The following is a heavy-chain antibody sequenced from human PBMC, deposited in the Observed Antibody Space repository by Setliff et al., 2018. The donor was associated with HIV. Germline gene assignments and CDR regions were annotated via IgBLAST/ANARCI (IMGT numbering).Heavy chain of an antibody. CDR3: VRWYYCVSGACYRADY. CDR2: MNQSGTT. CDR1: GTSFSDHY. J-gene: IGHJ4*02. Sequence: SATLSLTCSVYGTSFSDHYWSWVRQTPGKGLEWIGEMNQSGTTNYNPSLKRRVTMSIDTSERQFALKLTSVTAADTAVYYCVRWYYCVSGACYRADYWGQGTMVTVSS. D-gene: IGHD2-21*02. V-gene: IGHV4-34*01.